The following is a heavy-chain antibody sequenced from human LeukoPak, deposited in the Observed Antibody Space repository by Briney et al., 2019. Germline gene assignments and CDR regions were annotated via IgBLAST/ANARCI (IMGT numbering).Heavy chain of an antibody. V-gene: IGHV1-2*02. J-gene: IGHJ4*02. CDR1: GYTFTGYY. CDR3: ARGPLWPSYYFDY. D-gene: IGHD5-18*01. CDR2: INPNSGGT. Sequence: ASVKVSCKASGYTFTGYYMHWVRQAPGQGLEWMGWINPNSGGTNYAQKFQGRVTMTRDTAISTAYMELSRLRSDDTAVYYCARGPLWPSYYFDYWGQGTLVTVSS.